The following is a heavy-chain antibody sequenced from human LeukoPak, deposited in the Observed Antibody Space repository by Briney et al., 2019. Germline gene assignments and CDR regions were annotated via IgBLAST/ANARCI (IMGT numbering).Heavy chain of an antibody. CDR3: ARGNGHNSGSFDY. V-gene: IGHV3-33*01. CDR2: IWYNGRNK. J-gene: IGHJ4*02. CDR1: GFTFSSYG. D-gene: IGHD6-19*01. Sequence: PGGSLRLSCAASGFTFSSYGMHWVRQAPGKGLEWVAVIWYNGRNKYYTDSVKGRFTISRDNPRNTLYLQMNSLRAEDTAVYFCARGNGHNSGSFDYWGQGALVTVSS.